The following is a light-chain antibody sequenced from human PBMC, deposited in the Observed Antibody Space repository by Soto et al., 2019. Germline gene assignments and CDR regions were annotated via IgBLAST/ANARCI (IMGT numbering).Light chain of an antibody. CDR3: QQYGGSPGT. CDR1: QSVSGSY. Sequence: DIVMTQSPGTLSLSPGERATLSCRASQSVSGSYLAWYQQKPGQAPRLLIYGASSRATGIPDRFSGSGSGTDFTLTITRLEPEDFAMYYCQQYGGSPGTFGQGTKVDIK. J-gene: IGKJ1*01. CDR2: GAS. V-gene: IGKV3-20*01.